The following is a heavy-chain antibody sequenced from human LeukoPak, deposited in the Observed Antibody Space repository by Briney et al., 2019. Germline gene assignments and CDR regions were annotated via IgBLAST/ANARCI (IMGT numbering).Heavy chain of an antibody. CDR1: GGTFSSYA. D-gene: IGHD3-22*01. J-gene: IGHJ4*02. Sequence: ASVKVSCKXSGGTFSSYAISWVRQAPGQGLEWMGGIIPIFGTANYAQKFQGRVTITTDESTSTAYMELSSLRSEDTAVYYCARDYYDSSGMYYFDYWGQGTLVTVSS. V-gene: IGHV1-69*05. CDR2: IIPIFGTA. CDR3: ARDYYDSSGMYYFDY.